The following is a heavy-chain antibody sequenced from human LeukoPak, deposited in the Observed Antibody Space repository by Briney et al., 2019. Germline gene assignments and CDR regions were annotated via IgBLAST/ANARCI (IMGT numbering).Heavy chain of an antibody. D-gene: IGHD6-19*01. V-gene: IGHV3-23*01. CDR1: GFTFSSYA. J-gene: IGHJ6*04. CDR2: ISGSGGST. Sequence: GGSLRLSCAASGFTFSSYAMSWVRQAPGKGLEWVSAISGSGGSTYYADPVKGRFTISRDNSKNTLYLQMNSLRAEDTAVYYCAKDFSSQSIAVAGRPYYYYYGMDVWGKGTTVTVSS. CDR3: AKDFSSQSIAVAGRPYYYYYGMDV.